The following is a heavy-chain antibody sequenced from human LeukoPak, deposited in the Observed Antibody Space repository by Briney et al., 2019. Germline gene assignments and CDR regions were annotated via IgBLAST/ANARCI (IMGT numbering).Heavy chain of an antibody. J-gene: IGHJ3*02. CDR3: AKDVYSSDTSGDAFDI. CDR2: ISGSGGST. CDR1: GFTFSSYD. V-gene: IGHV3-23*01. Sequence: GGPLRLSCAASGFTFSSYDMSWVRQAPGKGLEWVSAISGSGGSTYYADSVKGRFTISRDNSKNTQSLRMNSLSAEDTALYYCAKDVYSSDTSGDAFDIWGQGTMVTVSS. D-gene: IGHD3-22*01.